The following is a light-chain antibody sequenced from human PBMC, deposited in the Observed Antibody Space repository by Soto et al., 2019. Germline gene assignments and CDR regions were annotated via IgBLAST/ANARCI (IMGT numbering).Light chain of an antibody. Sequence: EIVLTQSPATLSLSPGERATLSCRASQSVSSYLAWYQQKPGQAPRLLIYDASNRATGIPARFSGSGSGTDFSLTISSREHDDFAVYYCQQRSNWTPWTFGQGTQGEIK. CDR2: DAS. J-gene: IGKJ1*01. CDR1: QSVSSY. CDR3: QQRSNWTPWT. V-gene: IGKV3-11*01.